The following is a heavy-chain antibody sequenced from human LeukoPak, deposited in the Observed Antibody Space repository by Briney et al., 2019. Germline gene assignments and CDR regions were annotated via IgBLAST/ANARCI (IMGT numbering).Heavy chain of an antibody. CDR3: AGAHCGGDCYSGRAFDI. J-gene: IGHJ3*02. D-gene: IGHD2-21*02. CDR1: GGSSTNYF. V-gene: IGHV4-34*01. CDR2: INRSAST. Sequence: SETLSLTCVLYGGSSTNYFWSWIRQPPGKGLEWIGEINRSASTNYNPSLKSRVTISIDTSKNQFSLKLSSVTAADTAVYYCAGAHCGGDCYSGRAFDIWGQGTMVTVSS.